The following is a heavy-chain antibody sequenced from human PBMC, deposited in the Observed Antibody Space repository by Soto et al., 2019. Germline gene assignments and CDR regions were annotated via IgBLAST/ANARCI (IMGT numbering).Heavy chain of an antibody. Sequence: SETLSLTCAVYGGSFSGYYWSWIRQPPWKGLEWIGEINHSGSTNYNPSLKSRVTISVDTSKNQFSLKLSSVTAADTAVYYCARARRDYDFWSGYYLDSWGQGTLVTVSS. CDR2: INHSGST. D-gene: IGHD3-3*01. V-gene: IGHV4-34*01. J-gene: IGHJ4*02. CDR3: ARARRDYDFWSGYYLDS. CDR1: GGSFSGYY.